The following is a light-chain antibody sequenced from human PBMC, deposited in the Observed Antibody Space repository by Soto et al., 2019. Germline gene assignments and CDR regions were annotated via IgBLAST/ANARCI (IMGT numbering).Light chain of an antibody. Sequence: EIVMTQSPGTVSLSPVXRXTXAXXASESVSTYVAWYQQKPGQAPRLLIYGASTRATGIPARFSGSGSGTEFTLTISSLQSEDFAVYYCQQYNNWPQTFGQGTKVDI. CDR1: ESVSTY. J-gene: IGKJ1*01. CDR3: QQYNNWPQT. CDR2: GAS. V-gene: IGKV3-15*01.